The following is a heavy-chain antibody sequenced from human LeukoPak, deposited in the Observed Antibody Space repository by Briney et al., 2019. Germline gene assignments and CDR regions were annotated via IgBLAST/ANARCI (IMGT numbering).Heavy chain of an antibody. D-gene: IGHD6-19*01. Sequence: PGRSLRLSCAASGFTFSSYWMHWVRQAPGKGLVWVSRINSDGSSTSYADSVKGRFTISRDNSKNTLYLQMNSLRAEDTAVYYCARECSSAWDRGVCLRYWGQGTLVTVSS. V-gene: IGHV3-74*01. CDR3: ARECSSAWDRGVCLRY. CDR1: GFTFSSYW. CDR2: INSDGSST. J-gene: IGHJ4*02.